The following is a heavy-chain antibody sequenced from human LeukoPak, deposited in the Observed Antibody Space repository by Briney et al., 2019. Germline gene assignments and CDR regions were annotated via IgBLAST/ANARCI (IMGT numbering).Heavy chain of an antibody. CDR2: ISGSGGST. D-gene: IGHD6-13*01. V-gene: IGHV3-23*01. CDR3: AKRGLAAALFR. CDR1: GFTFSSYG. J-gene: IGHJ4*02. Sequence: GGTLRLFCAASGFTFSSYGMSWVRQAPGKGLEWVSAISGSGGSTYYADSVKGRFTISRDNSKNTLYLQMNRLRAEDTAVYYCAKRGLAAALFRWGQGTLVTVSS.